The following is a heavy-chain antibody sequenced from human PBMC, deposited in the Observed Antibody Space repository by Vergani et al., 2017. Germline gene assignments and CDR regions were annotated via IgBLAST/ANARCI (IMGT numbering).Heavy chain of an antibody. Sequence: VQLVESGGGEVQPGRSLRLSCAASGFTVSSNYMSWVRQAPGKGLEWVSVIYSGGSTYYADSVKGRFTISRDNSKNTLYLQMNSLRAEDTAVYYCARGGGPTGDSVYYYYMDVWGKGTTVTVSS. CDR3: ARGGGPTGDSVYYYYMDV. CDR2: IYSGGST. J-gene: IGHJ6*03. CDR1: GFTVSSNY. D-gene: IGHD7-27*01. V-gene: IGHV3-53*01.